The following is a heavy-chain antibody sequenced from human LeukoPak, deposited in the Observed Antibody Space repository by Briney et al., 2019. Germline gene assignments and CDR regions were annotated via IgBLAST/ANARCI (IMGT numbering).Heavy chain of an antibody. CDR3: ARDLGMRTYDSSSNHFDY. CDR1: GDSVSSNSAA. Sequence: SQTLSLTCAISGDSVSSNSAAWNWIRQSPSRGLEWLGRTYYRSKWYNDYAVSVKSRITINPDTSKNQFSLQLNSVTPEDTAVYYCARDLGMRTYDSSSNHFDYWGQGTLVTVSS. J-gene: IGHJ4*02. D-gene: IGHD3-22*01. CDR2: TYYRSKWYN. V-gene: IGHV6-1*01.